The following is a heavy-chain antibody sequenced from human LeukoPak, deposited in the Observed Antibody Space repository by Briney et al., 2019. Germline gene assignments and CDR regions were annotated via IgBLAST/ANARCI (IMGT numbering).Heavy chain of an antibody. CDR3: ARDQDSGSYWEAFDI. CDR2: ISAYNGNT. V-gene: IGHV1-18*01. Sequence: ASVKVSCKASGYTFTSYGISWVRQAPGQGLEWMGWISAYNGNTNYAQKLQGRVTMTTDTSTSTAYMELRSLRSDDTAVYYCARDQDSGSYWEAFDIWGQGTMVTVSS. D-gene: IGHD1-26*01. J-gene: IGHJ3*02. CDR1: GYTFTSYG.